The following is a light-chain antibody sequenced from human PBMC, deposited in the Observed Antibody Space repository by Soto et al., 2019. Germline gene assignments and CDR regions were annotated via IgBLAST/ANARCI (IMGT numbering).Light chain of an antibody. CDR1: SRDVGAYNY. CDR3: CSYVGRNTYV. CDR2: DVS. V-gene: IGLV2-11*01. J-gene: IGLJ1*01. Sequence: QSALTQPRSVSGSPGQSVTISCTGTSRDVGAYNYVSWYQQHPGKAPKLIIYDVSKRPSGVPNRFSGSKSGNTASLTISGLRAEDEADYYCCSYVGRNTYVFGTGTKLTVL.